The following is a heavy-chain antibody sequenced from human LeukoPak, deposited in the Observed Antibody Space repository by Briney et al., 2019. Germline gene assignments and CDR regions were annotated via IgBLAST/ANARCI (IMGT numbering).Heavy chain of an antibody. CDR3: ARDSSGASYVV. CDR1: GGSIRSGDNY. Sequence: SETLSLTCTVSGGSIRSGDNYWSWIRQPPGKGLEWIGYIYHSGSTYYNPSLESRVTVSVDTSKNQFSLKLRSVTAADTAVYYRARDSSGASYVVWGQGKLVTVSS. D-gene: IGHD1-26*01. CDR2: IYHSGST. V-gene: IGHV4-30-4*01. J-gene: IGHJ4*02.